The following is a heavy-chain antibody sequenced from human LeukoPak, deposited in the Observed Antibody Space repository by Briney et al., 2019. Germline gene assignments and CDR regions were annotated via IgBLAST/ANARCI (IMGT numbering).Heavy chain of an antibody. J-gene: IGHJ4*02. Sequence: SETLSLTCTVPGGSISSYYWSWIRQPPGKGLEWIGYIYYSGSTNYNPSLKSRVTISVDTSKNQFSLKLSSVTAADTAVYYCARVRYSYGIDYWGQGTLVTVSS. V-gene: IGHV4-59*01. D-gene: IGHD5-18*01. CDR3: ARVRYSYGIDY. CDR1: GGSISSYY. CDR2: IYYSGST.